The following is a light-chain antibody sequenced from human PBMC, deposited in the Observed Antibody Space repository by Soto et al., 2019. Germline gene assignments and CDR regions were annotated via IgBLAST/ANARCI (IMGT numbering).Light chain of an antibody. CDR2: AIS. Sequence: DIQMTQSPSSLAASVGDRITITCRASQTISNYLNWYQQKPGKAPKLLIYAISSLYGGVPSRFSGSGSGTDFTLTITSLQPEDFATYSCQQSYTTQHTFGQGTKVDIK. V-gene: IGKV1-39*01. CDR1: QTISNY. J-gene: IGKJ2*01. CDR3: QQSYTTQHT.